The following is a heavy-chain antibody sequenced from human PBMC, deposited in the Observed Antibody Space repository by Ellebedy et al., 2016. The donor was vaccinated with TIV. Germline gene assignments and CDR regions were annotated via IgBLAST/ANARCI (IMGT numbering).Heavy chain of an antibody. D-gene: IGHD3-3*01. V-gene: IGHV4-59*12. CDR1: GGSISSYY. CDR3: ARDRGYDFWSDNYYYYMDV. Sequence: SETLSLXXTVSGGSISSYYWSWIRQPPGKGLEWIGYIYYSGSTNYNPSLKSRVTISVDTSKNQFSLKLSSVTAADTAVYYCARDRGYDFWSDNYYYYMDVWGKGTTVTVSS. J-gene: IGHJ6*03. CDR2: IYYSGST.